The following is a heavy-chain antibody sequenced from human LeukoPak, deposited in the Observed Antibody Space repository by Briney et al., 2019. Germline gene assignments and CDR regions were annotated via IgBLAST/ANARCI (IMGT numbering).Heavy chain of an antibody. Sequence: GASVKVSCKASGYTFTGYYMHWVRQAPGQGLEWMGWINPNSGGTNYAQKFQGRVTMTRDTSISTAYVELSRLRSDDTAVYYCARVGFGSSSWFYLAPNYFDYWGQGTLVTASS. V-gene: IGHV1-2*02. D-gene: IGHD6-13*01. CDR2: INPNSGGT. CDR3: ARVGFGSSSWFYLAPNYFDY. CDR1: GYTFTGYY. J-gene: IGHJ4*02.